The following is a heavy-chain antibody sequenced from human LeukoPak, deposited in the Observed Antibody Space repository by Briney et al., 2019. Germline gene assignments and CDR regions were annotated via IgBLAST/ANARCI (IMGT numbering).Heavy chain of an antibody. CDR3: ARYLGYCSSTSCQYYFDY. CDR2: IYYSGST. CDR1: GGSISSSSYY. J-gene: IGHJ4*02. V-gene: IGHV4-39*07. Sequence: PSETLSLTCTVSGGSISSSSYYWGWIRQPPGKGLEWIGSIYYSGSTYYNPSLKSRVTISVDTSKNQFSLKLSSVTAADTAVYYCARYLGYCSSTSCQYYFDYWGQGTLVTVSS. D-gene: IGHD2-2*01.